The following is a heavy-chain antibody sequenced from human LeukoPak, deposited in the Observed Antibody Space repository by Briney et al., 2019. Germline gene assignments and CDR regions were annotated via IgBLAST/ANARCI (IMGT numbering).Heavy chain of an antibody. CDR3: ARDQGDYSNGYYYMDV. J-gene: IGHJ6*03. V-gene: IGHV1-69*06. CDR2: IIPIFGTA. Sequence: ASVKVSCKASGYTFTNSGISWVRQAPGQGLEWMGGIIPIFGTANYAQKFQGRVTITADKSTSTAYMELSSLRSEDTAVYYCARDQGDYSNGYYYMDVWGKGTTVTVSS. D-gene: IGHD4-11*01. CDR1: GYTFTNSG.